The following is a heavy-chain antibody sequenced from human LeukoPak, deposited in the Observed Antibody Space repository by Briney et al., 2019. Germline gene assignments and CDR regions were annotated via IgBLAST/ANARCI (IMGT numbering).Heavy chain of an antibody. D-gene: IGHD3-9*01. CDR1: GYSFTTNW. Sequence: HGESLKISCKASGYSFTTNWINWVRQMPGKGLEWMGRIDPSDSYTDYSPSFQGHVTISIDKSISTAYLQWSSLKASDTAMYYCARHSNYDTLTGYPHWGQGTLVTVSS. J-gene: IGHJ4*02. V-gene: IGHV5-10-1*01. CDR2: IDPSDSYT. CDR3: ARHSNYDTLTGYPH.